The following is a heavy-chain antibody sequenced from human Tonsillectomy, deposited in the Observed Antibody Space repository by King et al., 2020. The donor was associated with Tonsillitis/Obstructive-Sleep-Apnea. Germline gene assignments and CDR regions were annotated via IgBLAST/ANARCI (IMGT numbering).Heavy chain of an antibody. J-gene: IGHJ6*03. V-gene: IGHV1-18*01. D-gene: IGHD2-2*01. CDR1: GYTFSSYG. Sequence: QLVQSGAEVKKPGASVKVSCKASGYTFSSYGISWVRQAPGQGLEWMVWISAYTVNTHYAQKLQGRVTMTTDTSTSTAYMELRGLRSDDTAVYYCARGYCSSTSCLRHYYMDVWGKGTTVTGSS. CDR3: ARGYCSSTSCLRHYYMDV. CDR2: ISAYTVNT.